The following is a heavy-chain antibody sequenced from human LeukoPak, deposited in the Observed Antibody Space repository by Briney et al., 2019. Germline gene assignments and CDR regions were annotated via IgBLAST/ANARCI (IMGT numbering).Heavy chain of an antibody. CDR3: AKDYDFWSGYQEFDY. D-gene: IGHD3-3*01. CDR2: ISGSGGST. V-gene: IGHV3-23*01. CDR1: GFTFSSYA. Sequence: GGSPRLSCAASGFTFSSYAMSWVRQAPGKGLEWVSAISGSGGSTYYADSVKGRFTISRDNSKNTLYLQMNSLRAEDTAVYYCAKDYDFWSGYQEFDYWGQGTLVTVSS. J-gene: IGHJ4*02.